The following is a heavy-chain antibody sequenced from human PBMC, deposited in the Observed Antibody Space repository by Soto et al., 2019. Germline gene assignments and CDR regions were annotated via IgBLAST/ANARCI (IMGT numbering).Heavy chain of an antibody. CDR2: INGGNGNT. CDR3: GRFSLYLPGIYPLY. D-gene: IGHD6-13*01. CDR1: GNTVPNYA. J-gene: IGHJ4*02. V-gene: IGHV1-3*01. Sequence: ASVKVSCKASGNTVPNYAIHWVRQAPGQRLEWMGWINGGNGNTYYSEHFQGRVTFTRDTSAGTVYMQLSSLTSEDTAIYYCGRFSLYLPGIYPLYSGQRPLVTVFS.